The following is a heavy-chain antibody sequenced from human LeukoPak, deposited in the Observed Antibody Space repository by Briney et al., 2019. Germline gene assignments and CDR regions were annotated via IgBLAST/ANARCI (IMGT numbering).Heavy chain of an antibody. J-gene: IGHJ4*02. CDR2: INPNSGGT. D-gene: IGHD1-26*01. Sequence: ASVKVSCKASGYTFTGYYMHWVQQAPGQGLEWMGWINPNSGGTNYAQKFQGRVTMTRDTSISTAYMELSRLRSDDTAVYYCARDGGEWELLPYYFDYWGQGTLVTVSS. CDR1: GYTFTGYY. CDR3: ARDGGEWELLPYYFDY. V-gene: IGHV1-2*02.